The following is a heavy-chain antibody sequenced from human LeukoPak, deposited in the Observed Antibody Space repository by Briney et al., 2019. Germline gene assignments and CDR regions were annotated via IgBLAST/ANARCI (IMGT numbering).Heavy chain of an antibody. Sequence: GGSLRLSCAASGFTFSSYWMSWVRQAPGKGLEWVANIKQDGSEKYYLDSVKGRFTISRDNAKNSLYLQMNSLRAEDKAVYYCATGGGDCPYWGQGTLVTVSS. J-gene: IGHJ4*02. CDR2: IKQDGSEK. CDR1: GFTFSSYW. V-gene: IGHV3-7*01. CDR3: ATGGGDCPY. D-gene: IGHD2-21*01.